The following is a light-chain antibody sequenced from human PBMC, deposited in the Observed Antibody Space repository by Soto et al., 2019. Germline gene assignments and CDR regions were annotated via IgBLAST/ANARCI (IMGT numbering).Light chain of an antibody. CDR2: DAS. J-gene: IGKJ1*01. Sequence: EIVLTQSPATLSLSPGERATLSCRASQSVSTYLAWYQQKPGQAPRLLIYDASKRATGIPARFSGSGSGTDFTVTIGSLEPEDFAVYYCQQRSNWPWTFGQGTMVEIK. CDR3: QQRSNWPWT. V-gene: IGKV3-11*01. CDR1: QSVSTY.